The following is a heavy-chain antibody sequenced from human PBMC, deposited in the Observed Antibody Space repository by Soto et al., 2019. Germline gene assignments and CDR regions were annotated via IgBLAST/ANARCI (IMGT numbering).Heavy chain of an antibody. Sequence: ADTLALTFRDSGGSVSSRSYAWGWSRQPPGKGLEWILTIYYSGSSTYYNPTLKSRLIISVDTSKSQFSLKLSSVTAADTAVYYCVRFWPPPYSDALTDYTHAFDYCGQGTPVIVSS. J-gene: IGHJ4*02. D-gene: IGHD3-9*01. CDR1: GGSVSSRSYA. CDR3: VRFWPPPYSDALTDYTHAFDY. V-gene: IGHV4-39*01. CDR2: IYYSGSST.